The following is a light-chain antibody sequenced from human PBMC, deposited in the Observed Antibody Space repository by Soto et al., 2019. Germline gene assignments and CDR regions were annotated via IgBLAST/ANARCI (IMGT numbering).Light chain of an antibody. CDR2: AAS. V-gene: IGKV3-20*01. Sequence: ESVLTQSPGTLSLSPGERATLSCRASQSVSSAYFAWYQHKPGQPPTLLIYAASSRVTGIPDRFSGSGSGTDFTLTISRLEPEDFAVYYCQQYGSSSTCTFGPGTKVEIK. CDR3: QQYGSSSTCT. CDR1: QSVSSAY. J-gene: IGKJ1*01.